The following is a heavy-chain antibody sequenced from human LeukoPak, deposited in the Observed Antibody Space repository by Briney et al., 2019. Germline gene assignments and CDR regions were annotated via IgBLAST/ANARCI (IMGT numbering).Heavy chain of an antibody. CDR2: TRYDGSNK. CDR3: AKDRSGSYSQGLDY. D-gene: IGHD1-26*01. CDR1: GFIFSSYG. J-gene: IGHJ4*02. Sequence: PGGSLRLSSAASGFIFSSYGIHWVRQAPGKGLEWVAFTRYDGSNKYYADSVKGRFTISRDNSKNTLYLQMNSLRAEDTAVYHCAKDRSGSYSQGLDYWGQGTLVTVSS. V-gene: IGHV3-30*02.